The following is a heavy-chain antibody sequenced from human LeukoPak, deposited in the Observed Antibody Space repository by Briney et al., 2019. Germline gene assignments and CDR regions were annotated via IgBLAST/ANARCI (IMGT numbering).Heavy chain of an antibody. CDR2: ISGNGVST. J-gene: IGHJ4*02. CDR1: GFTFSSYA. Sequence: SGGSLRLSCAASGFTFSSYAMSWVRQAPGKGLEWVSAISGNGVSTYYADSVKGRFTISRDNSKNTLYLQMNSLRAEDTAVYYCAKDCSSTSCPTSDYWGQGTLVTVSS. CDR3: AKDCSSTSCPTSDY. D-gene: IGHD2-2*01. V-gene: IGHV3-23*01.